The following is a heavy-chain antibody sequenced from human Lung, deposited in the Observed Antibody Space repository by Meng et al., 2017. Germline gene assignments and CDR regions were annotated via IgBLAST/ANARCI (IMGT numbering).Heavy chain of an antibody. CDR1: GGSFSDYY. J-gene: IGHJ4*02. D-gene: IGHD4-11*01. V-gene: IGHV4-34*01. Sequence: QVQLQQWGAGLLQPSETLSLTCVVSGGSFSDYYWGWIRQPPGKGLEWIGEINHSGSTNYNPSLESRATISVDTSQNNLSLKLSSVTAADSAVYYCARGPTTMAHDFDYWGQGTLVTVSS. CDR3: ARGPTTMAHDFDY. CDR2: INHSGST.